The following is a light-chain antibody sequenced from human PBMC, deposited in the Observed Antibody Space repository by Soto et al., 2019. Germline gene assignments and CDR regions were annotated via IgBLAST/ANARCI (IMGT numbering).Light chain of an antibody. V-gene: IGLV1-44*01. CDR1: SSNIGSNT. Sequence: QSVLTQPPSASGTPGQRVTISCSGSSSNIGSNTVNWYQQLPGTAPKLLIYSNNQRPSGVPDRVSGSKSGTSASLAISGLQSEDEADYYCAAWDDSLVVFGGGTKLTVL. CDR2: SNN. CDR3: AAWDDSLVV. J-gene: IGLJ2*01.